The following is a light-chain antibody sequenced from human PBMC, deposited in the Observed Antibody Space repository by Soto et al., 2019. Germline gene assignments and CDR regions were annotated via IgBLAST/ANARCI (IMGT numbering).Light chain of an antibody. J-gene: IGKJ2*01. Sequence: EIVMTQSPATLSVSPGERVTLSCRASQSVSRFLAWYQQRPGRAPRLLIYDTSTRATGVPARFSGSGSGTEFSLTISSLQSEVFAVYYCQHKNNGPPFTFAQGTKLEVK. CDR1: QSVSRF. CDR3: QHKNNGPPFT. CDR2: DTS. V-gene: IGKV3-15*01.